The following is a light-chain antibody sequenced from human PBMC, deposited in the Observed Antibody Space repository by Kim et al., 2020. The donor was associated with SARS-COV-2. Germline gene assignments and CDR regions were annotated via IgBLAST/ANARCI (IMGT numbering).Light chain of an antibody. Sequence: SSELTQDPAVSVALGQTVRITCQGDGLRTYYAIWYQQKPGQAPVLIIYGKNNRFSGIPDRFSGSSSGNTTTVTLTGAPAEDEADYYCNSRDNSSGPNVAFGGGTQLTVL. CDR1: GLRTYY. CDR3: NSRDNSSGPNVA. J-gene: IGLJ2*01. CDR2: GKN. V-gene: IGLV3-19*01.